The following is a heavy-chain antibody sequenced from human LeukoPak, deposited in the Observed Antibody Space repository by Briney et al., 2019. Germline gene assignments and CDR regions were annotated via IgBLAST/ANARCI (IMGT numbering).Heavy chain of an antibody. CDR1: GGSITSYH. CDR2: IYYSGST. J-gene: IGHJ5*01. D-gene: IGHD4-17*01. CDR3: ARRVKTAATTSGDNWLDS. Sequence: SETLSLTCTVSGGSITSYHWSWIRQPPGKGLGWIGHIYYSGSTNYNPSLKSRVTISIDMSTNQFSLKLSSVTAADTAVYYCARRVKTAATTSGDNWLDSWGQGTLVTVSS. V-gene: IGHV4-59*08.